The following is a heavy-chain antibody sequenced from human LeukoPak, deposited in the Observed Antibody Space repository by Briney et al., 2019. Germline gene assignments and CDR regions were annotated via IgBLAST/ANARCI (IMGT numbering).Heavy chain of an antibody. V-gene: IGHV3-23*01. CDR1: GFTFSSYA. J-gene: IGHJ5*02. Sequence: PGGSLRLSCAASGFTFSSYAMSWVRQAPGKGLEWVSAISGSGGSTYYADSVKGRFTISRDNSKNTLYPQMNSLGAEDTAVYYCAKVRAYGSGSYSPGFDPWGQGTLVTVSS. CDR2: ISGSGGST. D-gene: IGHD3-10*01. CDR3: AKVRAYGSGSYSPGFDP.